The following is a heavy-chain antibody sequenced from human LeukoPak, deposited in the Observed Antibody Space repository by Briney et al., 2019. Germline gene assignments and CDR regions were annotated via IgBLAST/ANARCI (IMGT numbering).Heavy chain of an antibody. D-gene: IGHD3-3*01. CDR2: INPDGSEK. Sequence: GGSLRLACTASGFSFSAYWMRWVRQAPGKGLEWVASINPDGSEKYLLDSVSGRFTVSRDNAKNSLYLQMNSLGAGDTAIYFCARLPPSTNDWRYDFWGQGTLVTVSS. CDR1: GFSFSAYW. J-gene: IGHJ4*02. V-gene: IGHV3-7*01. CDR3: ARLPPSTNDWRYDF.